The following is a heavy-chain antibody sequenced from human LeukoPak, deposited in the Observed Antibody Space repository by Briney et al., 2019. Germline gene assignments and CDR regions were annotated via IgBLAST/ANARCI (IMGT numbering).Heavy chain of an antibody. Sequence: VASVKVSCKVSGYTLTELSMHWVRQAPGKGLEWMGGFDPEDGETIYAQKFQGRVTMTRDTSISTAYMELSRLRSDDTAVYYCARDSGERGSGSYLIAYWGQGTLVTVSS. CDR1: GYTLTELS. CDR2: FDPEDGET. D-gene: IGHD3-10*01. CDR3: ARDSGERGSGSYLIAY. V-gene: IGHV1-24*01. J-gene: IGHJ4*02.